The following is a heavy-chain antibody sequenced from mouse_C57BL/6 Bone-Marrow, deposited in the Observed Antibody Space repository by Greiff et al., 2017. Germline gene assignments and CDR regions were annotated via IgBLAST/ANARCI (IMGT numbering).Heavy chain of an antibody. J-gene: IGHJ4*01. CDR3: ARRCGLLQDYAMDY. Sequence: QVQLKESGAELVRPGTSVKVSCKASGYAFTNYLIEWVKQRPGQGLEWIGVINPGSGGTNYNEKFKGKATLTADKSSSTAYMQLSSLTSEDSAVYFCARRCGLLQDYAMDYWGQGTSVTVSS. V-gene: IGHV1-54*01. D-gene: IGHD2-3*01. CDR1: GYAFTNYL. CDR2: INPGSGGT.